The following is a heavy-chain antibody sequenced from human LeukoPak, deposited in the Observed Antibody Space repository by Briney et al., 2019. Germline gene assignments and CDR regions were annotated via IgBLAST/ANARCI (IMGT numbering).Heavy chain of an antibody. J-gene: IGHJ4*02. V-gene: IGHV3-23*01. CDR1: GFTFSSYA. Sequence: GSLRLSCAASGFTFSSYAMSWVRQAPGKGLEWVSGISTSDGSSSYADSVKGRFTISRDNPRNTLYMQMNSLRAEDTALYYCAIMHPYYDGSGYWVQRGQGTLVTVSS. D-gene: IGHD3-22*01. CDR3: AIMHPYYDGSGYWVQ. CDR2: ISTSDGSS.